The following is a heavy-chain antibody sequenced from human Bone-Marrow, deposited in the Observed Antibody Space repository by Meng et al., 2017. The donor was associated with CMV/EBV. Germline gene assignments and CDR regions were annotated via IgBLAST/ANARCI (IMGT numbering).Heavy chain of an antibody. CDR2: ISSSSSYK. CDR1: GFTFSSYS. J-gene: IGHJ3*01. D-gene: IGHD3-3*01. CDR3: ARDKKTSFGVTYIFDV. Sequence: GESLKISCTASGFTFSSYSMNWVRQAPGKGLEWVSSISSSSSYKYYADSVKGRFTISRDNAQNSLDLQMNSLRAEDTAVYYCARDKKTSFGVTYIFDVWGLGTMVTVPS. V-gene: IGHV3-21*01.